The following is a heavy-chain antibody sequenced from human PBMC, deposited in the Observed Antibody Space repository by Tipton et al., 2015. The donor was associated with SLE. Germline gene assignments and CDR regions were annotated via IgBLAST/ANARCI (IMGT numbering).Heavy chain of an antibody. CDR2: ILPSVGAA. CDR3: VAGGQIDHYFVY. J-gene: IGHJ4*02. Sequence: QLVQSGAEVKKPGASVKVSCKASGYTFASYDINWVRQAPRQGLEWMGGILPSVGAANYAQNFQGRVSITTDESTSTAYMELSSLRSEDTAVYWCVAGGQIDHYFVYWGQGALVSVSS. D-gene: IGHD3-10*01. V-gene: IGHV1-69*05. CDR1: GYTFASYD.